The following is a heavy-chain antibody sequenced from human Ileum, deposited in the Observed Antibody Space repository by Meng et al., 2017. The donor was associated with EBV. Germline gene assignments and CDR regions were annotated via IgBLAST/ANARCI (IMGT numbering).Heavy chain of an antibody. V-gene: IGHV4-30-4*01. CDR1: GCSISSGGYY. CDR2: IYYSGST. D-gene: IGHD2-15*01. Sequence: QVQLQESGPGLVKPSQPLPLPCAFSGCSISSGGYYWSWIRQPPGKGLEWIGYIYYSGSTYYNPSLKSRVTISVDTSKNQFSLKLSSVTAADTAVYFCASGLRKGDSVVVVAAVRVDTCGQGTLVTVSS. CDR3: ASGLRKGDSVVVVAAVRVDT. J-gene: IGHJ5*02.